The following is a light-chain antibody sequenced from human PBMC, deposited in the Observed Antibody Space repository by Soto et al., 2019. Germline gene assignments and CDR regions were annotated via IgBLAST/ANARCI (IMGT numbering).Light chain of an antibody. CDR1: SSNIGSNT. CDR3: SSQASSSTLVV. CDR2: SNN. J-gene: IGLJ2*01. V-gene: IGLV1-44*01. Sequence: QSVLTQPPSASGTPGQRVTISCSGSSSNIGSNTVNWYQQLPGTAPKLLIYSNNQRPSGVPDRFSGSKSGTSASLAISGLQSEDEADYYCSSQASSSTLVVFGGGTKLTVL.